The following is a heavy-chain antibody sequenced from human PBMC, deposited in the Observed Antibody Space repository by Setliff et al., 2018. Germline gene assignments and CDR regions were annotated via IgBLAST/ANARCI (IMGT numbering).Heavy chain of an antibody. Sequence: GGSLRLSCVASGFTFSNYGMHWVRQAPGKGLEWVALIWNDGSSKFYGDSVKGRFTISRDNSKNTLYLQMDSLRAEDTAVYYCARDGDSSGWYAGGEFDYWGQGTLVTVSS. J-gene: IGHJ4*02. D-gene: IGHD6-19*01. CDR1: GFTFSNYG. V-gene: IGHV3-33*01. CDR3: ARDGDSSGWYAGGEFDY. CDR2: IWNDGSSK.